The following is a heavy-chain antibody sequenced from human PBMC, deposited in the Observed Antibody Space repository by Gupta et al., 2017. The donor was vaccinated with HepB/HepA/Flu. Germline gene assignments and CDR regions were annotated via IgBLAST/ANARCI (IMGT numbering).Heavy chain of an antibody. CDR3: ARMSISGTYFNY. Sequence: QVTLKESGPALVKPTQTLTLTCTFSGFSLSTSGMRVAWIRQPPGKALEWLARIDWDDDKFYSTSVKTSLTISKDTYKNQVVLTMTNMDPVDTATYYCARMSISGTYFNYWGQGTLVTVSS. J-gene: IGHJ4*02. V-gene: IGHV2-70*04. D-gene: IGHD2-15*01. CDR2: IDWDDDK. CDR1: GFSLSTSGMR.